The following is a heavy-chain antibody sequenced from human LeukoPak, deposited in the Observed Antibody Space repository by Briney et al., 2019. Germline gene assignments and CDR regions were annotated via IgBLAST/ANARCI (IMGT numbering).Heavy chain of an antibody. CDR1: GFTFDDYA. V-gene: IGHV3-20*04. CDR2: TNWDGGRT. CDR3: ARVSRDSYGLNWFDP. J-gene: IGHJ5*02. D-gene: IGHD5-18*01. Sequence: GGSLRLSRAASGFTFDDYAMSWVRQPPGKGLEWVSGTNWDGGRTGYADSVKGRFTISRDNAKNSLYLQMNSLRVEDTAVYYCARVSRDSYGLNWFDPWGQGTLVTVSS.